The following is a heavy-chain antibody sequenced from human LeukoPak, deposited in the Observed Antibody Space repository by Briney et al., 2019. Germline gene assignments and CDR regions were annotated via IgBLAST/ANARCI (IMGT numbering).Heavy chain of an antibody. CDR3: ARQVVAVAGTGYFDY. CDR2: IYYSGRT. CDR1: GGSIRSSSYY. Sequence: SETLSLTCTVPGGSIRSSSYYWGWIRQPPGKGLEWIGSIYYSGRTYYNASLKSRGTISVDTSKNQFSLKLNSVTAADTAVYFCARQVVAVAGTGYFDYWGQGTLVTVSS. V-gene: IGHV4-39*01. D-gene: IGHD6-19*01. J-gene: IGHJ4*02.